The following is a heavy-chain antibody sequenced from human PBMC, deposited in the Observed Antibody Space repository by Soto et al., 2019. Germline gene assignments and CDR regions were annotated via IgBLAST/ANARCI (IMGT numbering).Heavy chain of an antibody. Sequence: QVQLVQSGAEVKKPGSSVKVSCKASGGTFSSYAISWVRQAPGQGLEWMGGIIPIFGTANYAQKFQGRVTITADKSTSTAYMELSSLGSEDTAGYYCARANGYCSGGSCYSGAFDIWGQGTMVTVSS. V-gene: IGHV1-69*06. CDR2: IIPIFGTA. CDR3: ARANGYCSGGSCYSGAFDI. D-gene: IGHD2-15*01. CDR1: GGTFSSYA. J-gene: IGHJ3*02.